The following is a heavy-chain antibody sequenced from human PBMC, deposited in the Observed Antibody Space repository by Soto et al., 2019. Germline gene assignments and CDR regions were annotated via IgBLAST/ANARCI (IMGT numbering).Heavy chain of an antibody. Sequence: QVQLQESGPGLVKPSETLSLTCTVSGGSISSYYWSWIRQPPGKGLEWIGYIYYSGSTNYNPSLRSRVTISVDTSKNQFSLKLSSVTAADTAVYYCARTEMATNNYYYYYGMDVWGQGTTVTVSS. J-gene: IGHJ6*02. CDR3: ARTEMATNNYYYYYGMDV. CDR1: GGSISSYY. D-gene: IGHD5-12*01. CDR2: IYYSGST. V-gene: IGHV4-59*01.